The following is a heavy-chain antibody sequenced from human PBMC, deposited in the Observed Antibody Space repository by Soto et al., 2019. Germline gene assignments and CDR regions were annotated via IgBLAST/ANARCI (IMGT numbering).Heavy chain of an antibody. CDR3: AKPPDYNWNDY. Sequence: GGSLRLSCAASGFIFSTYAMSWVRQAPGKGLEWISAVSGSGGSTYYADSVKGRFTISRDNSKDTLYLQMNNLRAEDTAVYYCAKPPDYNWNDYWGQGTQVTVSS. CDR1: GFIFSTYA. V-gene: IGHV3-23*01. J-gene: IGHJ4*02. D-gene: IGHD1-20*01. CDR2: VSGSGGST.